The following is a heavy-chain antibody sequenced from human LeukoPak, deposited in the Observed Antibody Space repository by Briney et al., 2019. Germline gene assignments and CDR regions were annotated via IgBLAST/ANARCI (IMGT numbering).Heavy chain of an antibody. CDR1: VGSISRYY. CDR2: IYYSGST. D-gene: IGHD5-18*01. CDR3: ARGRYSYGSKTTIDF. Sequence: SETLSLTCTVSVGSISRYYWTWIRQPPGKGLEWIGYIYYSGSTSYSPSLKSRVTISVDTSKNQFSLKMSSVTAADTAVYYCARGRYSYGSKTTIDFWGQGTLVTVSS. J-gene: IGHJ4*02. V-gene: IGHV4-59*01.